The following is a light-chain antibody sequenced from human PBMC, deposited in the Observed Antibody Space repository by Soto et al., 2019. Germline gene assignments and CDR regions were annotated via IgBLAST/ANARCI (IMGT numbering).Light chain of an antibody. CDR1: QGIASY. CDR2: AAS. J-gene: IGKJ1*01. Sequence: DIQLTQSPSFLSASVGDRVTLTCRASQGIASYLAWYQQKPGKAPKLLIYAASTLQSGVPSRFSGSYSGTKFTLTISCLQPEDFATYYCQQLNSYPRTFGQGTKVDIK. CDR3: QQLNSYPRT. V-gene: IGKV1-9*01.